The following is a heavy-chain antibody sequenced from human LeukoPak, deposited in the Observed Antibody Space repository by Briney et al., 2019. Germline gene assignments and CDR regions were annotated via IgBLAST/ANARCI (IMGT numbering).Heavy chain of an antibody. CDR1: GYTFNNYG. V-gene: IGHV1-18*01. CDR2: VTSYNGDT. Sequence: ASVKVSCKASGYTFNNYGISWVRQAPGQGLEWMGWVTSYNGDTNYAQKFQDRVTMTTDASTSTAYMELRSLRFDDTAIYYCAKDWHILTGRNCFDPWGQGTLVTVSS. J-gene: IGHJ5*02. CDR3: AKDWHILTGRNCFDP. D-gene: IGHD3-9*01.